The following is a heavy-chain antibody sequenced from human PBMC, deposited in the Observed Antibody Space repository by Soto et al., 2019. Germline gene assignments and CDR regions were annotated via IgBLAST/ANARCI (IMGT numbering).Heavy chain of an antibody. CDR1: GGTFSSYT. Sequence: SVKVSCKASGGTFSSYTISWVRQAPGQGLEWMGRIIPILGIANYAQKFQGRVTITADKSTSTAYMEPSSLRSEDTAVEDCARDAGGCSGGSCYSWFSWSVPWGQG. CDR2: IIPILGIA. J-gene: IGHJ5*02. CDR3: ARDAGGCSGGSCYSWFSWSVP. V-gene: IGHV1-69*04. D-gene: IGHD2-15*01.